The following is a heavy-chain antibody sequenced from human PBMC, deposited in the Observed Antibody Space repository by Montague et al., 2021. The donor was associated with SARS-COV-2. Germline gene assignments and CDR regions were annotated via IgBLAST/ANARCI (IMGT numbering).Heavy chain of an antibody. J-gene: IGHJ3*01. D-gene: IGHD3-22*01. CDR2: IYTSGST. V-gene: IGHV4-61*02. Sequence: TLSLTCTVSGGSISSSSYYWGWIRQPAGKGLEWIGRIYTSGSTNYNPSLKSRVTISIDTSKNQFSLKLSSVTAADTAVYYCARVPPDYYGSSGYYSGAFDVWGQGTMVTVSS. CDR3: ARVPPDYYGSSGYYSGAFDV. CDR1: GGSISSSSYY.